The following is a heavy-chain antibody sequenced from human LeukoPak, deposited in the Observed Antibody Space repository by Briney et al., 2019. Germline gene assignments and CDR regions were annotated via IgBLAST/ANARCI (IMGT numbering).Heavy chain of an antibody. Sequence: QPGRSLRLSCAASGFTFDDYAMHWVRQAPGKGLEWVSGISWNSGSIGYADSVKGRFTISRDNAKNSLYLQMNSLRAEDTAVYYCAREVGAPTPLDYWGQGTLVTVSS. D-gene: IGHD1-26*01. J-gene: IGHJ4*02. CDR2: ISWNSGSI. CDR1: GFTFDDYA. CDR3: AREVGAPTPLDY. V-gene: IGHV3-9*01.